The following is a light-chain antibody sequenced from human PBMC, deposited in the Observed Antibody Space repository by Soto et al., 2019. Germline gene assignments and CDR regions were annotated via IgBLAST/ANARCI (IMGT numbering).Light chain of an antibody. CDR3: QKYNSAPSLT. Sequence: DXQMTQSPSSLSASVGDRVTITCRASQGISNFLAWYQQRPGKVPKVLIYAASTLQSGVPSRFSGSGSGTDFTLTISSLQPEDVATYYCQKYNSAPSLTFGGGTKVEIK. CDR2: AAS. V-gene: IGKV1-27*01. J-gene: IGKJ4*01. CDR1: QGISNF.